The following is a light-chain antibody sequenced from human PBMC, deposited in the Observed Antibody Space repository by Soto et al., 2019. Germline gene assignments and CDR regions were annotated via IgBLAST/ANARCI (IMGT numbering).Light chain of an antibody. CDR3: QQYGGSHWT. CDR1: QSVSSSY. Sequence: EIVLTQSPGTLSLSPGETATLSCRASQSVSSSYLAWYQQKPGQAPRLLIYGASSRATGIPDRFSGSGSGTDFTLTISRLEPEDFAVYYCQQYGGSHWTFGQGTKVDIK. CDR2: GAS. V-gene: IGKV3-20*01. J-gene: IGKJ1*01.